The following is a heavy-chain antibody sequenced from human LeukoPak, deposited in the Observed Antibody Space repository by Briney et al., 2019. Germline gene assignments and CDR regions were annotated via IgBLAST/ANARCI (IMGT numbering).Heavy chain of an antibody. V-gene: IGHV3-30-3*01. CDR2: ISFDGSDK. J-gene: IGHJ4*02. Sequence: GGSLRLSCAASGFIFTSYAMNWVRQAPGKGLEWVAVISFDGSDKYYADSVKGRFTISRDNSKNTLYLQMNSLRAEDTAVYYCARDDCSSGSCYSFQGYWGQGTLVTVSS. CDR1: GFIFTSYA. D-gene: IGHD2-15*01. CDR3: ARDDCSSGSCYSFQGY.